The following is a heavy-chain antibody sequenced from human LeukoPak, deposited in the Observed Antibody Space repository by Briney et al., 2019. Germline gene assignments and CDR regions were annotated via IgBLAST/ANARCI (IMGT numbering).Heavy chain of an antibody. CDR2: LSGSAATT. D-gene: IGHD3-10*01. CDR1: GFTFSTYA. V-gene: IGHV3-23*01. Sequence: GGSLRLSCSSSGFTFSTYAMSWVRQAPGKGLEWVSGLSGSAATTYYADSAKGRFTISRDNSKNALYLQINSLRGDDTAIYYCAKSVGIIRRGAFDIWGQGTMVTVSS. CDR3: AKSVGIIRRGAFDI. J-gene: IGHJ3*02.